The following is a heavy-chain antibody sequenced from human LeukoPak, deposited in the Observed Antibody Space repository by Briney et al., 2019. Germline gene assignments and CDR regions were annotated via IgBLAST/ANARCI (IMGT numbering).Heavy chain of an antibody. J-gene: IGHJ4*02. CDR1: GFTFSSYA. CDR2: ISGSGGST. CDR3: AKDGLKLWLFDY. V-gene: IGHV3-23*01. Sequence: GGSLRLSCAASGFTFSSYAMSWVRQAPGKGLEWVSAISGSGGSTYYADSVKGRFTISRDNAKNTLYLQMNSLRAEDTAVYYCAKDGLKLWLFDYWGQGTLVTVYS. D-gene: IGHD2-21*01.